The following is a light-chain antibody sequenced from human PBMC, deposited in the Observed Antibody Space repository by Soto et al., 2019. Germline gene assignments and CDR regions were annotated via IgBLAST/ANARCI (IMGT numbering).Light chain of an antibody. CDR3: QQDNNWPYT. CDR1: QSVSSN. J-gene: IGKJ2*01. V-gene: IGKV3-15*01. CDR2: GAS. Sequence: EIVMTQSPATLSVSPGERATLSCRASQSVSSNLAWYQQKPDQAPRLLIYGASTRATGIPARFSGSGAGTEFTLYISGLQSEDFAVYYCQQDNNWPYTFGQGTKLEIK.